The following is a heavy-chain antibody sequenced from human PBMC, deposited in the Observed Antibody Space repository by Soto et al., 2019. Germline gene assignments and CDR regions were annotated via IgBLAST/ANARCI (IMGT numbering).Heavy chain of an antibody. CDR2: ISSSGSTI. CDR1: GFTFTDYY. D-gene: IGHD5-12*01. J-gene: IGHJ5*02. V-gene: IGHV3-11*01. CDR3: ARDMVATPNWFDP. Sequence: GGSLRLSCAASGFTFTDYYMSWIRQAPGRGLEWLSYISSSGSTIYYADSVKGRFTISRDNAKNSLYLQMNSLRAEDTAVYYCARDMVATPNWFDPWGQGTLVTVSS.